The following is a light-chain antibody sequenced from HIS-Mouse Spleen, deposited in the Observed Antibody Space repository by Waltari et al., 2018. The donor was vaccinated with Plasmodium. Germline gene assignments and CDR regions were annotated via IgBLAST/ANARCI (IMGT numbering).Light chain of an antibody. J-gene: IGKJ5*01. Sequence: EIVLTQSPATLSLSPGERATLSCRASQSVSSYLAWYQQKPGQAPRRLIYDASNRATGIPARFSGSGSGTDFTLTISSLEPEDFALYYCQQRSNWPPTFGQGTRLEIK. V-gene: IGKV3-11*01. CDR2: DAS. CDR3: QQRSNWPPT. CDR1: QSVSSY.